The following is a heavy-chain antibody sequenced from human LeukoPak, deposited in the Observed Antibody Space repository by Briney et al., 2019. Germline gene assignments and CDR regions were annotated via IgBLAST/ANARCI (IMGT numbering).Heavy chain of an antibody. CDR3: ARGLVDSSGYYYGTFDY. Sequence: GGSLRLSCAASGFTVSSNYMSWVRQAPGKGLEWVSGIYSGGSIYYADSVKGRFTISRDNSKNTLYLQMNSLRAEDTAVYYCARGLVDSSGYYYGTFDYWGQGTLVTVSS. CDR1: GFTVSSNY. D-gene: IGHD3-22*01. J-gene: IGHJ4*02. CDR2: IYSGGSI. V-gene: IGHV3-66*01.